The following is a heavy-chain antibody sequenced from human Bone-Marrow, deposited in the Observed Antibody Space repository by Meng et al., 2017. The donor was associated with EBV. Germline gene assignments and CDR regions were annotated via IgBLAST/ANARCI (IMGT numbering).Heavy chain of an antibody. J-gene: IGHJ4*02. Sequence: QVPLQQWGAVLLKPSETLSLTCAVYGGSFSGYYWSWIRQPPGKGLEWIGEINHSGSTNYNPSLKSRITVSVDTSKNQFSLKLSSVTAADTAVYYCARERPRISTARPYYFDYWGQGTLVTVSS. CDR2: INHSGST. CDR1: GGSFSGYY. CDR3: ARERPRISTARPYYFDY. D-gene: IGHD2/OR15-2a*01. V-gene: IGHV4-34*01.